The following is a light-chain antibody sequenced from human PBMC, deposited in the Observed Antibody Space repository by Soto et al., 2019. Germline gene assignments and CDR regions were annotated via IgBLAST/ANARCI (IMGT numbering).Light chain of an antibody. CDR3: AAWDGSLNGGV. CDR1: SSNIGNNA. CDR2: YDD. J-gene: IGLJ3*02. V-gene: IGLV1-36*01. Sequence: QSVLTQPPSVSEAPRQRVTISCSGSSSNIGNNAVNWYQQLPGKAPKLLIYYDDLLPSGVSDRFSGSKSGTSASLAISGLQSEDEADYYCAAWDGSLNGGVFGGGTPLTVL.